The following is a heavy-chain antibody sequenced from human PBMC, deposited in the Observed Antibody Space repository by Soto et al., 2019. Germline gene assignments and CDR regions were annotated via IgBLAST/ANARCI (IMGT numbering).Heavy chain of an antibody. V-gene: IGHV3-23*01. CDR3: AKNWGIQLGYCSGGSCYGDAFEI. Sequence: GGSLRLSCAASGFTFSSYAMSWVRQAPGKGLEWVSAISGSGGSTYYADSVKGRFTISRDNSKNTLYLQMNSLRAEDTAVYYCAKNWGIQLGYCSGGSCYGDAFEIWGQGTMVTVSS. CDR1: GFTFSSYA. D-gene: IGHD2-15*01. CDR2: ISGSGGST. J-gene: IGHJ3*02.